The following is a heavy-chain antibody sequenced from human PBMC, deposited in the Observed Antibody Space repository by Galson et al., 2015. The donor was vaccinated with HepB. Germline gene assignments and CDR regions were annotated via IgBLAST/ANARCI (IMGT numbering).Heavy chain of an antibody. Sequence: SVKVSCKASGYTFTSYAMHWVRQAPGQRLEWMGWINAGNGNTKYSQKFQGRVTITRDTSASTAYMELSSLRSEDTAVYYCARVSRFLEWLPPFDYWGQGTLVTVSS. D-gene: IGHD3-3*01. V-gene: IGHV1-3*01. J-gene: IGHJ4*02. CDR3: ARVSRFLEWLPPFDY. CDR1: GYTFTSYA. CDR2: INAGNGNT.